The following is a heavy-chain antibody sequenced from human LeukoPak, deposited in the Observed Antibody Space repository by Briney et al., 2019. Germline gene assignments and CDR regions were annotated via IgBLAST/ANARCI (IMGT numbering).Heavy chain of an antibody. CDR3: AEGRGTRIVVVDRYFNL. CDR1: GGSFSGYY. Sequence: SETLSLTCAVYGGSFSGYYWSWIRQPPGKGLEWIGEINHSGSTNYNPSLKSRVTISVDTSKNQFSLKLSSVTAADTAVYYCAEGRGTRIVVVDRYFNLWGRGTLVTVSS. V-gene: IGHV4-34*01. CDR2: INHSGST. D-gene: IGHD3-22*01. J-gene: IGHJ2*01.